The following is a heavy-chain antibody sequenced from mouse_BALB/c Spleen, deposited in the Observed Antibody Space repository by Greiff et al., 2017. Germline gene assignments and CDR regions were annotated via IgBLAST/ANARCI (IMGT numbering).Heavy chain of an antibody. CDR3: ARDWGHRYDEGYAMDY. V-gene: IGHV2-6-7*01. J-gene: IGHJ4*01. Sequence: VKLMESGPGLVAPSQSLSITCTVSGFSLTGYGVNWVRQPPGKGLEWLGMIWGDGSTDYNSALKSRLSISKDNSKSQVFLKMNSLQTDDTARYYCARDWGHRYDEGYAMDYWGQGTSVTVSS. CDR2: IWGDGST. D-gene: IGHD2-14*01. CDR1: GFSLTGYG.